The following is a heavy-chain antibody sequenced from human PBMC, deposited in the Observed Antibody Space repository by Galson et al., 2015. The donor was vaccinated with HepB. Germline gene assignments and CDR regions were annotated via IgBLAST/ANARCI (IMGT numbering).Heavy chain of an antibody. D-gene: IGHD3-9*01. CDR1: GFTFSTYW. CDR2: IKQDGSEK. J-gene: IGHJ4*02. Sequence: SLRLSCAASGFTFSTYWMSWVRQAPGKGLEWVANIKQDGSEKYYVDSVKGRFTSSRDNAKNSLYVQMNSLRAEDTAVYYCARGGIVRYFDWVTFDFWGQGTVVTVSS. CDR3: ARGGIVRYFDWVTFDF. V-gene: IGHV3-7*03.